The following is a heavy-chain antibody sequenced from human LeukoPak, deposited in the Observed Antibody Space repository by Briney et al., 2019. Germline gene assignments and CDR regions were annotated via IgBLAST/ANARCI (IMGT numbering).Heavy chain of an antibody. CDR3: ARDGAYTIFGVVTPFDY. Sequence: ASVKVSCKASGYTFTSYGISWVRQAPGQGLEWMGWISAYNGNTNYAQKLQGRVTMTTDTSTSTAYMELRSLRSDDTAVYYCARDGAYTIFGVVTPFDYWGRGTLVTVSS. CDR1: GYTFTSYG. V-gene: IGHV1-18*01. J-gene: IGHJ4*02. CDR2: ISAYNGNT. D-gene: IGHD3-3*01.